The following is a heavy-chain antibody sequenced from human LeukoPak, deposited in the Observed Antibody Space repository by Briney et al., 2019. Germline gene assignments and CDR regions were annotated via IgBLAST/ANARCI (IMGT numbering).Heavy chain of an antibody. D-gene: IGHD2-2*01. CDR1: GGSISSSSYY. J-gene: IGHJ1*01. Sequence: PSETLSLTCTVSGGSISSSSYYWGWIRQPPGKGLEWIGSIYYSGSTYYNPSLKSRVTISVDTSKNQFSLKLSSVTAADTAVYYCARQRATLVVVPAAPAGYFQHWGQGTLVTVSS. V-gene: IGHV4-39*01. CDR2: IYYSGST. CDR3: ARQRATLVVVPAAPAGYFQH.